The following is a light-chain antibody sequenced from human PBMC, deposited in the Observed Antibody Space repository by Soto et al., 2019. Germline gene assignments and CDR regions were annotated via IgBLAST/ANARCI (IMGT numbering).Light chain of an antibody. Sequence: QSALTQPASVSGSPGQSITISCIGTSSDVGGYNHVSWYQHHPGKAPKLIIYGVSNRPSGFSDRFSGSKSGSTASLTISGLQAEDEADYYCGSHTTSSTFVFGTGTKVTVL. CDR3: GSHTTSSTFV. CDR2: GVS. CDR1: SSDVGGYNH. V-gene: IGLV2-14*01. J-gene: IGLJ1*01.